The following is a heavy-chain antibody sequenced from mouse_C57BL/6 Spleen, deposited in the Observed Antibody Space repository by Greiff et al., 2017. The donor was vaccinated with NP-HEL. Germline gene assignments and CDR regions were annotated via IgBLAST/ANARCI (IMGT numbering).Heavy chain of an antibody. CDR2: IWRGGST. D-gene: IGHD2-4*01. Sequence: VQLQQSGPGLVQPSQSLSITCTVSGFSLTSYGVHWVRQSPGKGLEWLGVIWRGGSTDYNAACMSRLSITKDNSKSQVFFKMNSLQADDTAIYYGAKTGDGDDYGGWFAYWGQGTLVTVSA. J-gene: IGHJ3*01. CDR1: GFSLTSYG. V-gene: IGHV2-5*01. CDR3: AKTGDGDDYGGWFAY.